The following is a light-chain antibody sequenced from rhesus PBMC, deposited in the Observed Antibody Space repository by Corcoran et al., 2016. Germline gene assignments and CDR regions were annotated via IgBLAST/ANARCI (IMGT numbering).Light chain of an antibody. V-gene: IGLV2-32*02. CDR3: SSYASSNTYI. J-gene: IGLJ1*01. CDR1: SSDIGGYNY. CDR2: EVS. Sequence: QAALTQPRSVSGSPGQSVTISCTGTSSDIGGYNYVSWYQQHPGTAPKLMIYEVSMRPSGVSDRFSGSKSGNTASLTLPGLQAEDEAEYYRSSYASSNTYIFGAGTRLTVL.